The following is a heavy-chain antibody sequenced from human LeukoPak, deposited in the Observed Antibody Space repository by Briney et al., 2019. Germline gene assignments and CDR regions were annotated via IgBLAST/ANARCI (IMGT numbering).Heavy chain of an antibody. Sequence: QTGGSLRLSCAASGFTFSSYWMSWVRQAPGKGLEWVAVISNDGSKKYSADSVKGRFTISRDNSKNTLYLQMNSLRAEDTAVYYCAKDRYSYAFEYFDSWGQGTLVTVSS. V-gene: IGHV3-30*18. CDR2: ISNDGSKK. D-gene: IGHD5-18*01. J-gene: IGHJ4*02. CDR1: GFTFSSYW. CDR3: AKDRYSYAFEYFDS.